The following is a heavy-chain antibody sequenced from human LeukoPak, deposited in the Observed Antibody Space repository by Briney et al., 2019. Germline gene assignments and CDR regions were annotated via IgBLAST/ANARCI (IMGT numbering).Heavy chain of an antibody. CDR1: GFTFSSYG. Sequence: PGGSLRLSXAASGFTFSSYGMHWVRQAPGKGLEWVAFIRYDGSNKYYADSVKGRFTISRDNSKNTLYLQMNSLRAEDTAVYYCAKDHPYYFDYWGQGTLVTVSS. CDR3: AKDHPYYFDY. CDR2: IRYDGSNK. J-gene: IGHJ4*02. V-gene: IGHV3-30*02.